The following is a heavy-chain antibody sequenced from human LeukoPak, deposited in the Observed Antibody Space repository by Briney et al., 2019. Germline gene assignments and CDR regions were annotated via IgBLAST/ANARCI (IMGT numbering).Heavy chain of an antibody. D-gene: IGHD2-21*02. Sequence: PGGSLRLSCAASGFTVSSTYMSWVRQAPGKGLEWVSVIYSGGSTYYADSVKGRFTISRDNSKNTLYLQMNSLRAEDTAVYYCARGGYCGGDCYFYYWGQGTLVTVSS. J-gene: IGHJ4*02. V-gene: IGHV3-66*01. CDR2: IYSGGST. CDR3: ARGGYCGGDCYFYY. CDR1: GFTVSSTY.